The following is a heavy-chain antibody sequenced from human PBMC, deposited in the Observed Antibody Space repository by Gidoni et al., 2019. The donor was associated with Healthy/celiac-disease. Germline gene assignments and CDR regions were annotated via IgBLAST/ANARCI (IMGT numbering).Heavy chain of an antibody. CDR3: ARDSYEVVVLDP. CDR2: IIPIFGTA. J-gene: IGHJ5*02. Sequence: QVQLVQSGHEVKKPGSAVKVACKASGGTFSRYPISWVRKAPGQGLEWMGGIIPIFGTANYAQKFQGRVTITADESTSTAYMELSSLRSEDTAVYYCARDSYEVVVLDPWGQGTLVTVSS. V-gene: IGHV1-69*01. CDR1: GGTFSRYP. D-gene: IGHD2-15*01.